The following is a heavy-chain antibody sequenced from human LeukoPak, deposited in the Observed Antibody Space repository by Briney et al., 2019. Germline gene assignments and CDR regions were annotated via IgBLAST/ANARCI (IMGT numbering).Heavy chain of an antibody. CDR3: ARALERYYYDSSGYYAHFDY. Sequence: SETLSLTCTVSGGSISSSNYYWAWIRQPPGKGLEWIGTIYYSGTTYYNPSLKSRVTISGDTSKNQFSLKLRSVTAADTAVYYCARALERYYYDSSGYYAHFDYWGQGTLVTVSS. V-gene: IGHV4-39*01. CDR1: GGSISSSNYY. D-gene: IGHD3-22*01. CDR2: IYYSGTT. J-gene: IGHJ4*02.